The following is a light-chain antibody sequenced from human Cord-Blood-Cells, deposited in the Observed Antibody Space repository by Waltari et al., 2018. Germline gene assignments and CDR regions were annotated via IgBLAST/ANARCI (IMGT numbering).Light chain of an antibody. Sequence: SYVLTQPPSVSVAPGQTARITCGGNNIGSNSVHWYQQKPGQAPVLVVYDDSDRPSGIPDRFSGSNSGNTATLTISRVEAGDEADYYCQVWDSSSDHVVFGGGTKLTFL. CDR1: NIGSNS. V-gene: IGLV3-21*02. CDR3: QVWDSSSDHVV. J-gene: IGLJ2*01. CDR2: DDS.